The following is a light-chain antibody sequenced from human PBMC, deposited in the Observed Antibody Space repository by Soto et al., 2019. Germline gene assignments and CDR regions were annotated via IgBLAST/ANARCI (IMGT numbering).Light chain of an antibody. CDR3: QQYDGSPRT. V-gene: IGKV1-5*01. CDR1: QSISSW. Sequence: IHMTESLSPLSASVGGRVTIPRRASQSISSWLAWYQKKAGKDPKVVIYDASNLESGIPDRFTGSGSGTDFNLTISRLETEDFAVYYCQQYDGSPRTVGQGTKLDIK. CDR2: DAS. J-gene: IGKJ1*01.